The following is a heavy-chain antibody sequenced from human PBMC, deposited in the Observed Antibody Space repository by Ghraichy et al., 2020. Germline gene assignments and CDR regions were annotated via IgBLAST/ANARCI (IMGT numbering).Heavy chain of an antibody. Sequence: SETLSLTCAVSGASISNYYWNWIRQPPGKGLEWIGYIFYSGSTNYNPSLKSRVTISVDMSKNQFSLKLNSVTAADTAVYYCARGALVVHYYMDVWGKGTTVTVS. V-gene: IGHV4-59*01. J-gene: IGHJ6*03. CDR1: GASISNYY. CDR3: ARGALVVHYYMDV. CDR2: IFYSGST. D-gene: IGHD2-21*01.